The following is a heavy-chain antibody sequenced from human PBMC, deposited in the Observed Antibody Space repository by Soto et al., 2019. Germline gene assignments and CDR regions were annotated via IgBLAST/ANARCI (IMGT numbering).Heavy chain of an antibody. CDR2: ISYDGSNK. CDR1: GFTFSSYG. D-gene: IGHD3-10*01. J-gene: IGHJ5*02. Sequence: QVQLVESGGGVVQPGWSLRLSCAASGFTFSSYGMHWVRQTPGKGLEWVAVISYDGSNKYYADSVKGRFTISIYNSKNMLYLQMNSLRAEDTDVYYCAKDHDGSGSYLPCWFDPWGQGTLVTGSS. V-gene: IGHV3-30*18. CDR3: AKDHDGSGSYLPCWFDP.